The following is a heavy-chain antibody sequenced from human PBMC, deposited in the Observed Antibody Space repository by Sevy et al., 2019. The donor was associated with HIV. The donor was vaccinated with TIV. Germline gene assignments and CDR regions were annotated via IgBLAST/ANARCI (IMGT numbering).Heavy chain of an antibody. D-gene: IGHD4-4*01. CDR3: TTDLGFHSSK. Sequence: GGSLRLSCAASGITFSSAWMSWVRLVPGKGLEWLGGIKSETDGGAADYAAAVKGRFTISRDDSKETLYLQLNSLKTEDTAVYYCTTDLGFHSSKWGQGTLVTVSS. V-gene: IGHV3-15*01. J-gene: IGHJ4*02. CDR2: IKSETDGGAA. CDR1: GITFSSAW.